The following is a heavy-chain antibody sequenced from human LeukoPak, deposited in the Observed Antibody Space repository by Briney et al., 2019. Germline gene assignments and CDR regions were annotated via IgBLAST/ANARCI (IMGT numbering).Heavy chain of an antibody. V-gene: IGHV4-59*01. CDR3: ARGAKYDFWSGYYIY. CDR2: TYYSGST. D-gene: IGHD3-3*01. J-gene: IGHJ4*02. CDR1: GGSISSYY. Sequence: PSETLSLTCTVSGGSISSYYWSWIRQPPGKGLEWIGYTYYSGSTNYNPSLKSRVTISVDTSKNQFSLKLSSVTAADTAVYYCARGAKYDFWSGYYIYWGQGTLVTVSS.